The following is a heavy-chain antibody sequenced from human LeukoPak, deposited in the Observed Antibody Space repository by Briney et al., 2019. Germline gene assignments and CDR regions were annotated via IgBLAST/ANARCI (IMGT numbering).Heavy chain of an antibody. D-gene: IGHD1-26*01. CDR1: GGSISSGGYS. CDR2: IYHSGST. V-gene: IGHV4-30-2*01. CDR3: AIEGPTTGALDY. J-gene: IGHJ4*02. Sequence: IPSETLSLTCAVSGGSISSGGYSWSWIRQPPGKGLEWIGYIYHSGSTYYNPSLKSRVTISVDRSKNQFSLKLSSVTAADTAVYYCAIEGPTTGALDYWGQGTLVTVSS.